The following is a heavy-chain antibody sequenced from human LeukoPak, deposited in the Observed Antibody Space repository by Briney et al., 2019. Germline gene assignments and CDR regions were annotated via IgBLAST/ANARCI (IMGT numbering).Heavy chain of an antibody. D-gene: IGHD3-10*01. CDR3: ARGPAGFN. CDR2: IYSGGST. CDR1: GFTVSSNH. V-gene: IGHV3-53*01. Sequence: GGSLRLSCAASGFTVSSNHMSWVRQAPGKGLEWVSVIYSGGSTDYADSVKGRFTISRDNLKNTLYLQMNSLRAEDTAVYYCARGPAGFNWGQGTLVTFSS. J-gene: IGHJ4*02.